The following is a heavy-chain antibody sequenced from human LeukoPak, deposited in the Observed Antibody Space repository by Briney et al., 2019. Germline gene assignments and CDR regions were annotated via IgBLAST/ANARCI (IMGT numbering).Heavy chain of an antibody. Sequence: KSSETLSLTCTVSGGSMSTTSYYWGWIRQPPGKGLEWIGGIYYSGNTYYNPSLKTRVTISVDTSKNQFSLKLSTVTAADTAVYYCARVTNYGGHFLDCWGQGALVTLSS. J-gene: IGHJ4*02. CDR2: IYYSGNT. V-gene: IGHV4-39*01. D-gene: IGHD4-23*01. CDR3: ARVTNYGGHFLDC. CDR1: GGSMSTTSYY.